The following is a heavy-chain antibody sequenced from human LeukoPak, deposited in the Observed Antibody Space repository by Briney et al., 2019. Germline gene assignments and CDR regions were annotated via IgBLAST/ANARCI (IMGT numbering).Heavy chain of an antibody. J-gene: IGHJ4*02. CDR2: INHSGST. CDR3: ARRDAAGTKELDY. D-gene: IGHD6-13*01. Sequence: SETLSLTCAVYGGSFSGYYWSWIRQPPGKGLEWIGEINHSGSTNYNPSLKSRVTISVDTSKNQFSLKLNSVTAADTAVYYCARRDAAGTKELDYWGQGTLVTVSS. V-gene: IGHV4-34*01. CDR1: GGSFSGYY.